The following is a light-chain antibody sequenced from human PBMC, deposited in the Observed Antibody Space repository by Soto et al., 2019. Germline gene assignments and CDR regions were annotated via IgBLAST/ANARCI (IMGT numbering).Light chain of an antibody. CDR3: QQRHMWPIT. V-gene: IGKV3-11*01. J-gene: IGKJ5*01. Sequence: EVVLTQSPVTLSLSPGERATLSCRASQSFRGLLAWYQQKPGQAPRLLIYDAYNRATGIRPRFSGSGSGTDFTLTISSLEPEDSAVYYCQQRHMWPITFGQGTRLEIK. CDR1: QSFRGL. CDR2: DAY.